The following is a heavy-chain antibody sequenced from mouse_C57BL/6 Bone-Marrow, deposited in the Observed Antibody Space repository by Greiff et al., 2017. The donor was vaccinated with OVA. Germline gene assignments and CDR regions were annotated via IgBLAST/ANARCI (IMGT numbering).Heavy chain of an antibody. D-gene: IGHD2-4*01. Sequence: EVQLQQSGPGLVKPSQSLSLTCSVTGYSITSGYYWNWIRQFPGNKLEWMGYISYDGSNNYNPSLKNRISITRDTSKNQFFLKLNSATTEDTATYYCARRGGYEYDEGWAMDYWGQGTSVTVSS. CDR1: GYSITSGYY. CDR3: ARRGGYEYDEGWAMDY. V-gene: IGHV3-6*01. CDR2: ISYDGSN. J-gene: IGHJ4*01.